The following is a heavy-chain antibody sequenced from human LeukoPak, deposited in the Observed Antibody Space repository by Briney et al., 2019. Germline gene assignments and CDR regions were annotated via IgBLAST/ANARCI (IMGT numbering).Heavy chain of an antibody. D-gene: IGHD3-9*01. CDR2: IYYSGST. CDR1: GYSISSGYY. Sequence: SETLSLTYTVSGYSISSGYYWGWIRQPPGKGLECIGYIYYSGSTNYNPCLKSRVTISVDKSKNQFSLKLSSVTAADTAVYYCARADILTGYYTGFDYWGQGTLVTVSS. CDR3: ARADILTGYYTGFDY. V-gene: IGHV4-61*05. J-gene: IGHJ4*02.